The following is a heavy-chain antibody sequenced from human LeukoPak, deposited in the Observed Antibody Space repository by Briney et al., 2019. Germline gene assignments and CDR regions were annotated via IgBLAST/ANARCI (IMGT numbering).Heavy chain of an antibody. Sequence: GGSLRLSCAGSGFTFSTYWMTWVRQAPGKGLEWVANIKQDGSEKNYVDSVKGRFTISRDNAKNSVYLQMNSLRAEDTALYHCARGRSSYYDFWSGEGPTGYYYYMDVWGKGTTVTVSS. CDR3: ARGRSSYYDFWSGEGPTGYYYYMDV. V-gene: IGHV3-7*03. CDR1: GFTFSTYW. J-gene: IGHJ6*03. CDR2: IKQDGSEK. D-gene: IGHD3-3*01.